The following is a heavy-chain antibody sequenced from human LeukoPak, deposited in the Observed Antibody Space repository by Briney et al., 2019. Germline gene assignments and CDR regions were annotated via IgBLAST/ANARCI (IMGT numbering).Heavy chain of an antibody. CDR1: GGTFSSYA. D-gene: IGHD4-11*01. CDR3: ARDGKLQYQYYYYYYGMDV. J-gene: IGHJ6*02. V-gene: IGHV1-69*13. CDR2: IIPIFGTT. Sequence: LGASVKVSCKASGGTFSSYAISWVRQAPGQGLEWMGGIIPIFGTTNYAQKFQGRVTITADESTSTAYMELSSLRSDDTAVYYCARDGKLQYQYYYYYYGMDVWGQGTTVTVSS.